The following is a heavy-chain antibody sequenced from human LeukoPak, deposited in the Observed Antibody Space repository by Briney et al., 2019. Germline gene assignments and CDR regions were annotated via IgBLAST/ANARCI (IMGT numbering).Heavy chain of an antibody. CDR3: ARGGESYDILTGHTP. J-gene: IGHJ5*02. CDR2: IIPIFGAA. D-gene: IGHD3-9*01. CDR1: GGTFSIYA. Sequence: SVKVSFTASGGTFSIYAISWVRQPPGQGLEWMGGIIPIFGAANYAQKFQGRVTITADESTSTAYMELSSLRSEDTAVYYCARGGESYDILTGHTPWGQGTLVTVSS. V-gene: IGHV1-69*01.